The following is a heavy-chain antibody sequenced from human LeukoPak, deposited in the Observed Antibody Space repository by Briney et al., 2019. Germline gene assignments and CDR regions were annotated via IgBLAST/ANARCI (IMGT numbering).Heavy chain of an antibody. V-gene: IGHV3-23*01. CDR1: GFTFSSYA. Sequence: GGSLRLSCAASGFTFSSYAMIWVRQAPGKGLDWVSSISDNGDDTYYADSVKGRFTISRDKSTNTLYLQMDSLRADDTAVYYCAKGYYGNYVAVDYWGQGTLVTVSS. CDR3: AKGYYGNYVAVDY. J-gene: IGHJ4*02. CDR2: ISDNGDDT. D-gene: IGHD4-11*01.